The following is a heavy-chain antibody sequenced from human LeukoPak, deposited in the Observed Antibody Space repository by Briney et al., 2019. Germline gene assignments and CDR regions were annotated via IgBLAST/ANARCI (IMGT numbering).Heavy chain of an antibody. J-gene: IGHJ4*02. V-gene: IGHV1-69*01. D-gene: IGHD3-22*01. CDR3: ARGALQYDSSGDYDYFDY. Sequence: ASVTVSFKASGGPFSTSSFSWVRQAPGQGLEWMGGIVPMFGTTHYAQKFQGKVTITADESTRTASMQLSSLKSEATAVYNCARGALQYDSSGDYDYFDYWGQGTLVTASS. CDR2: IVPMFGTT. CDR1: GGPFSTSS.